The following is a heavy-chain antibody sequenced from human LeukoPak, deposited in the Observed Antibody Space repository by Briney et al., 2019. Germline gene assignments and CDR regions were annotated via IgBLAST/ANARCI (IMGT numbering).Heavy chain of an antibody. D-gene: IGHD3-9*01. J-gene: IGHJ3*01. CDR1: GASINAHY. CDR2: KYYAGST. V-gene: IGHV4-59*08. CDR3: ARHRFAWYDFDV. Sequence: SETLSLTCTVSGASINAHYWSWIRQPPGKGLEWIGYKYYAGSTSTNPSLESRVTISVDTSKNQFSLNLYSVTAADTAVYYCARHRFAWYDFDVWGQGTRVTVS.